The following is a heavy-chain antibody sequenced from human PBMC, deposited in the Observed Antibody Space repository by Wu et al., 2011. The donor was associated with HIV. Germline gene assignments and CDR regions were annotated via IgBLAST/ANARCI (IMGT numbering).Heavy chain of an antibody. Sequence: QVQLVQSGAEVKKPGASVKVSCKTSGYTFTTYDINWVRQATGQGLEWMGWMNPNSGNTGYAQNFQGRVTITADESTSTAYMELSSLRSEDTAVYYCARASSLYRDSPNFASWGQGTLVTVSS. V-gene: IGHV1-8*02. CDR2: MNPNSGNT. D-gene: IGHD2-21*01. CDR1: GYTFTTYD. CDR3: ARASSLYRDSPNFAS. J-gene: IGHJ4*02.